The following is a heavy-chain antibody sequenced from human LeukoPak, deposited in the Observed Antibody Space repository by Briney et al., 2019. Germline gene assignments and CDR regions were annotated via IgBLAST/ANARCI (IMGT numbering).Heavy chain of an antibody. CDR2: MNPNNGDS. D-gene: IGHD6-25*01. CDR1: GYTFTNYH. J-gene: IGHJ4*02. CDR3: ARTTSFTASGYDY. V-gene: IGHV1-8*03. Sequence: ASVKLSCKASGYTFTNYHINWVRQAPGQGLEWVGWMNPNNGDSGFAQNFQGRVAITRDTSMSTAYMDLGSLRSEDTAVYFCARTTSFTASGYDYWGQGTLVTVSS.